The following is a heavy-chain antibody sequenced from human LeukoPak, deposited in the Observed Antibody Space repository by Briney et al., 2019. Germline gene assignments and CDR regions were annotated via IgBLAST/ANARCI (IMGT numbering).Heavy chain of an antibody. V-gene: IGHV1-8*01. Sequence: ASVKVSCKASGYTFTSYDINWVRQATGQGLEWMGWMNPNSGNTGYAQKFQGRVTMTRNTSISTAYMELSSLRSEDTAVYYCATVGREMATRVSYGYYFDYWGQGTLVTVSS. CDR3: ATVGREMATRVSYGYYFDY. CDR1: GYTFTSYD. CDR2: MNPNSGNT. J-gene: IGHJ4*02. D-gene: IGHD5-24*01.